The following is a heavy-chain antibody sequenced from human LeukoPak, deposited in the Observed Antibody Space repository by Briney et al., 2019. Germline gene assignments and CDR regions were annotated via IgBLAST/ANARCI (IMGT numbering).Heavy chain of an antibody. CDR3: AKDPNGDYVGAFDN. D-gene: IGHD4-17*01. J-gene: IGHJ3*02. V-gene: IGHV3-23*01. CDR1: GFTFSSYG. CDR2: ISGGGGNT. Sequence: GRSLRLSCAASGFTFSSYGMHWVRQAPGKGLEWVSAISGGGGNTYYADSVQGRFTISRDNSKNTLYLQMNSLRAEDTALYYCAKDPNGDYVGAFDNWGQGTMVTVSS.